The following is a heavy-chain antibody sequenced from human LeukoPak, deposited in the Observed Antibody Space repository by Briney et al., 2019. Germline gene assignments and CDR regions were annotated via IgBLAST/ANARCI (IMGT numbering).Heavy chain of an antibody. V-gene: IGHV3-74*01. J-gene: IGHJ4*01. Sequence: GGXLRLSCTASAFTLRNYWMHWVRQVPGKGLVWVSRISGDGSVTNYADSVQGRFTISRDNAKNILYLQINSLRSEDTAVYYCARYSSSSGGAAYYLDYWGHGTLVTVSS. CDR3: ARYSSSSGGAAYYLDY. CDR1: AFTLRNYW. CDR2: ISGDGSVT. D-gene: IGHD6-6*01.